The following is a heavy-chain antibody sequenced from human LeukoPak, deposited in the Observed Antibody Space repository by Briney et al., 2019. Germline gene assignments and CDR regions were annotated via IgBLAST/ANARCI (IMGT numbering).Heavy chain of an antibody. D-gene: IGHD3-10*01. Sequence: GGSLRLSCAASGFTFSSYAMSWVRQAPGKGLEWVSSISDGGAGTYYADSVKGRFTISRDNSRNTLYLQMSSLRAEDTAVYYCATDYWGSGTYYKEYFQHWGQGTLVTVSS. CDR2: ISDGGAGT. J-gene: IGHJ1*01. CDR1: GFTFSSYA. CDR3: ATDYWGSGTYYKEYFQH. V-gene: IGHV3-23*01.